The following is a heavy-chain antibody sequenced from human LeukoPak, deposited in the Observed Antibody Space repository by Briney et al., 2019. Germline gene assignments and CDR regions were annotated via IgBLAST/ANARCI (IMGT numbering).Heavy chain of an antibody. V-gene: IGHV3-30*04. CDR1: GFSFKIYA. J-gene: IGHJ4*02. CDR3: ARGVRIAVAGNIDY. CDR2: ISDDGNNQ. Sequence: GGSLRLSCAASGFSFKIYAFHWVRQTPGKGLEWVALISDDGNNQYYADSVKGRFTISRDNSKNTLYLQMNSLRAEDTAVYYCARGVRIAVAGNIDYWGQGTLVTVSS. D-gene: IGHD6-19*01.